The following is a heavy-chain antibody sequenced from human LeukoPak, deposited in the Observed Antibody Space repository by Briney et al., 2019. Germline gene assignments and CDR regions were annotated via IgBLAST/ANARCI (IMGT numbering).Heavy chain of an antibody. CDR1: GGSFSGYY. CDR2: IDHSGST. D-gene: IGHD3-16*02. J-gene: IGHJ5*02. V-gene: IGHV4-34*01. CDR3: VRHGNDFVWGSYRYNWFDP. Sequence: SETLSLTCAVYGGSFSGYYWSWIRQPPGKGLEWLGEIDHSGSTNYNPSLKSRVTISVDTSKNQFSLKLSSVTAADTAVYYCVRHGNDFVWGSYRYNWFDPWGQGTLVTVSS.